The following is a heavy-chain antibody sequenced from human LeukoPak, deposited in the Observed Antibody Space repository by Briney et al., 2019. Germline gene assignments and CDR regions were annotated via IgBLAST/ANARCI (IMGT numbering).Heavy chain of an antibody. J-gene: IGHJ5*02. CDR2: ISGSGGST. V-gene: IGHV3-23*01. D-gene: IGHD2-2*01. CDR1: GFTFSSYA. CDR3: AKDRATNIVVVPAASGFDP. Sequence: PGGSLRLSCAASGFTFSSYAMSWVRQAPGKGLEWVSAISGSGGSTYYADSVKGRFTISRDNPKNTLYLQMNSLRAEDTAVYYCAKDRATNIVVVPAASGFDPWGQGTLVTVSS.